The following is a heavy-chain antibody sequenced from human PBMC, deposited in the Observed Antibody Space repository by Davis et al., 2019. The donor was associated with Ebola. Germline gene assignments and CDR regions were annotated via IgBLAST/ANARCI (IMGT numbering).Heavy chain of an antibody. J-gene: IGHJ4*02. CDR2: IYYSGST. CDR3: ARGRVVLAWLYFAY. Sequence: SETLSLTCTVSGGSVSSGGYYWNWIRQPPGKGLEWIGYIYYSGSTDYSPSLRGRVTISLDTSKNQFSLKLSSVTAADTAVYYCARGRVVLAWLYFAYWGQGTLVTVSS. V-gene: IGHV4-61*08. D-gene: IGHD3-3*01. CDR1: GGSVSSGGYY.